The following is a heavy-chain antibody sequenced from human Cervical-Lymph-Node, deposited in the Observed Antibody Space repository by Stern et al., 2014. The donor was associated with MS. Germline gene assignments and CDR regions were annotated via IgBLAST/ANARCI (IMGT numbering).Heavy chain of an antibody. CDR2: ISTETDGGTP. CDR3: TTKLNLAVGTSRVETVDT. J-gene: IGHJ3*02. Sequence: EVQLVESGGGLVKPGESLRLSCEASGFTFSKAWMTWVRQAPGKGLQWVGQISTETDGGTPDYAATVKGRFIISRDDSKNTLNLQMNSLKTEDSAVYYCTTKLNLAVGTSRVETVDTWGQGTRVIVS. D-gene: IGHD4-23*01. V-gene: IGHV3-15*01. CDR1: GFTFSKAW.